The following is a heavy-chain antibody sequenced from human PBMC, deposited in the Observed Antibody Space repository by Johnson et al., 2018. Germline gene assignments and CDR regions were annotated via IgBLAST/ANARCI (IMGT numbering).Heavy chain of an antibody. Sequence: QVPLVQSGGGVVQPGRSLRLSCAASGFTFSTYAMPWVRQAPGKGLEWVAVVAYDGGNKYLADSVKGRFTISRDNSTNTMFLQRNSMRTEDTAVEYCAKASWRVLRDHVFGGWGQGSTVTVS. CDR3: AKASWRVLRDHVFGG. CDR1: GFTFSTYA. J-gene: IGHJ6*02. V-gene: IGHV3-30-3*01. D-gene: IGHD3-3*01. CDR2: VAYDGGNK.